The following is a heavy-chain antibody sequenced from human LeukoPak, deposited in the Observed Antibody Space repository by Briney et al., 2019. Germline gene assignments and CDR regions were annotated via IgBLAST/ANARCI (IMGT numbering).Heavy chain of an antibody. Sequence: PSETLSLTCTVSGGSISSGGYYWSWIRQHPGKGLEWIGYIYYSGSTYYNPPLKSRVTISVDTSKNQFSLKLSSVTAADTAVYYCARDHGSYYGSGSYYPGYFDYWGQGTLVTVSS. V-gene: IGHV4-31*03. J-gene: IGHJ4*02. CDR3: ARDHGSYYGSGSYYPGYFDY. CDR2: IYYSGST. D-gene: IGHD3-10*01. CDR1: GGSISSGGYY.